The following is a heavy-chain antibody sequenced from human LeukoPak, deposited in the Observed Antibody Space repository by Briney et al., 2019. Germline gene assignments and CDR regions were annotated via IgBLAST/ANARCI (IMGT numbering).Heavy chain of an antibody. V-gene: IGHV7-4-1*02. J-gene: IGHJ4*02. D-gene: IGHD4-17*01. Sequence: GASVKVSCKSSGYTFKTYAINWLRQAPGQGLEWVGWINPSNGNPTYAQGFTGRFVFSLDTSVSTAFLHISSLQIEDTAVYYCARDTPDGRVTKFDYWGQGTLVTVPS. CDR3: ARDTPDGRVTKFDY. CDR2: INPSNGNP. CDR1: GYTFKTYA.